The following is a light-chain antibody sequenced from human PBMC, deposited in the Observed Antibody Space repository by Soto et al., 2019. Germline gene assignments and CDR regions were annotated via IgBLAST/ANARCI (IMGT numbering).Light chain of an antibody. CDR2: DVS. V-gene: IGLV2-14*01. J-gene: IGLJ1*01. Sequence: QSVLTQPASVSGSPGQSTTISCTGTSSDDGGYNYVSWYQQHPGKAPKLMIYDVSNRPSGVSNRFSGSKSGNTASLTISGLQAEDEADYYCSSYTSSSSYVFGTGTKVTVL. CDR3: SSYTSSSSYV. CDR1: SSDDGGYNY.